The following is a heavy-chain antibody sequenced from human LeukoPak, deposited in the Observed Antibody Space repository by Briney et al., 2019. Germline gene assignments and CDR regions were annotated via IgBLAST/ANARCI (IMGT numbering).Heavy chain of an antibody. V-gene: IGHV3-66*01. Sequence: PGGSLRLSCAASGFTVSSNYMTWVRQAPGKGLEWVSVIYSDGSTYYADSVKGRFTISRDNSKNTLYLQMNSLRAEDTAVYYCARDRGYSYGRDAFDIWGQGTMVTVSS. CDR2: IYSDGST. J-gene: IGHJ3*02. CDR1: GFTVSSNY. CDR3: ARDRGYSYGRDAFDI. D-gene: IGHD5-18*01.